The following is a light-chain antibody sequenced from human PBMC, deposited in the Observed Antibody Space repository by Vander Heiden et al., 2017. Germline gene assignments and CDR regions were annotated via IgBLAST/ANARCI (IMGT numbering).Light chain of an antibody. Sequence: QSALTHPASVSGSPGRSITISCTGTSSDVGGSKFVSWYQHHPGKAPKLMIYDVSNRPSGISNRFSGSKSGNTASLTISGLQAEDEADYYCSSYTRATTFYVFGTGTRVTVL. CDR3: SSYTRATTFYV. CDR1: SSDVGGSKF. V-gene: IGLV2-14*03. CDR2: DVS. J-gene: IGLJ1*01.